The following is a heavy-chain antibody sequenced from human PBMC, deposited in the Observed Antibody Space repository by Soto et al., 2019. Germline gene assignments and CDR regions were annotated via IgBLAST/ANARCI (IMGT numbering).Heavy chain of an antibody. CDR2: INHSGST. CDR3: ATGGSSGYYVDY. CDR1: GGSFSGYY. V-gene: IGHV4-34*01. Sequence: QVQLQQWGAGLLKPSETLSLTCAVYGGSFSGYYWSWIRQPPGKGLEWIGEINHSGSTTYNPSLKSRVTISVETSKNQFSLKLSSVTAADTAVYYCATGGSSGYYVDYWGQGTLVTVSS. D-gene: IGHD3-22*01. J-gene: IGHJ4*02.